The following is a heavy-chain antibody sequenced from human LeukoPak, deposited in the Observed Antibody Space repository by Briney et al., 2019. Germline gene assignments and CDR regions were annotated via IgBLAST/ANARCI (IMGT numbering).Heavy chain of an antibody. Sequence: GASVKVSCKASGYTFTSYDINWVRQATGQGLEWMGWMNPNSGNTGYAQKFQGRVTMTRNTSISTAYMELSSLRSEDTAVYYCARGLKIQLWSPLRYWGQGTLVTVSS. CDR2: MNPNSGNT. J-gene: IGHJ4*02. V-gene: IGHV1-8*01. D-gene: IGHD5-18*01. CDR3: ARGLKIQLWSPLRY. CDR1: GYTFTSYD.